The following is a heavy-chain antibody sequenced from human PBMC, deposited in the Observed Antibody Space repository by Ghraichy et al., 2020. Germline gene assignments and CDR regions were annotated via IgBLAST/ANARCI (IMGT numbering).Heavy chain of an antibody. V-gene: IGHV1-2*04. Sequence: ASVKVSCKASGYTFTGYYMHWVRQAPGQGLEWMGWINPNSGGTNYAQKFQGWVTMTRDTSISTAYMELSRLRSDDTAVYYCARDLADIAAAGPELYYYYGMDVWGQGTTVTVSS. J-gene: IGHJ6*02. CDR1: GYTFTGYY. CDR2: INPNSGGT. CDR3: ARDLADIAAAGPELYYYYGMDV. D-gene: IGHD6-13*01.